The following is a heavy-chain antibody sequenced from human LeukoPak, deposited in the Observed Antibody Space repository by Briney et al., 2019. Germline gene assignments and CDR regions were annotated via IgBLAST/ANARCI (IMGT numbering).Heavy chain of an antibody. J-gene: IGHJ4*02. D-gene: IGHD2-15*01. CDR2: ISSSSSYI. CDR1: GFTFSSYS. V-gene: IGHV3-21*01. Sequence: NPGGSLRLSCAASGFTFSSYSMNWVRQAPGKGLEWVSSISSSSSYIYYADSVKGRFTISRDNAKNSLYLQMSSLRDEDTAVYYCAQKGGTDHWGQGTLVTVTS. CDR3: AQKGGTDH.